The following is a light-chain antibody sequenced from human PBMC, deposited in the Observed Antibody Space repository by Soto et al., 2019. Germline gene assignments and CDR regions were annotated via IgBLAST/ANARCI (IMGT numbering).Light chain of an antibody. CDR2: SAS. CDR1: QSVSVN. Sequence: EVVLTQSPSTLSLSPGESATLSCRASQSVSVNFAWYQQKPGQAPRPLIYSASDRDPGIPARFSGRGSGTSVTLTISSLEPEDFAVYYCQERNRWPRGTFGGGTKVEIK. CDR3: QERNRWPRGT. J-gene: IGKJ4*01. V-gene: IGKV3-11*01.